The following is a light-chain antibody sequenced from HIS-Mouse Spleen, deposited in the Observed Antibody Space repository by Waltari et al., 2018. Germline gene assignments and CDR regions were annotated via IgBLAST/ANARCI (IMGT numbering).Light chain of an antibody. J-gene: IGKJ1*01. Sequence: EIVLTQSPATLSLSPGERATLSFRASQSVSSYLAWYQQKPGQAPRLPIYDASNRATGIPARFSGSGSGTDFTLTISSLEPEDFAVYYCQQRSNWPRTFGQGTKVEIK. CDR1: QSVSSY. CDR2: DAS. V-gene: IGKV3-11*01. CDR3: QQRSNWPRT.